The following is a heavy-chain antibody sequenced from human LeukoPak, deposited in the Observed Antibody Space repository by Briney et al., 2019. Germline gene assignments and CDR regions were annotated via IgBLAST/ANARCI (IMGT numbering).Heavy chain of an antibody. CDR2: INSGSNYI. D-gene: IGHD2-21*02. Sequence: GGSLRLSCAASGFTFSSYTINWVRQPPGKGLEWVASINSGSNYIFYADSAKGRFTISRDNGKNSLSLQMNSLRAEDTAVYYCARDRGGRVVVTATYFDSWGQGTLVTVSS. CDR3: ARDRGGRVVVTATYFDS. CDR1: GFTFSSYT. J-gene: IGHJ4*02. V-gene: IGHV3-21*01.